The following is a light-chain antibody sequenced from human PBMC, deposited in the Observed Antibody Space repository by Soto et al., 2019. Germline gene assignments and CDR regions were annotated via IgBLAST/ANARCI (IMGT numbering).Light chain of an antibody. CDR3: QQYNNGWT. CDR2: GAS. J-gene: IGKJ1*01. CDR1: QSVNSN. V-gene: IGKV3-15*01. Sequence: EIVMTQSPATLSVSPGERATLSCRASQSVNSNLAWYQQKPGQAPRLLISGASTRATGIPARFSGSGSETEFPLTISSLQSEDFAVYYCQQYNNGWTFGQGTKVEMK.